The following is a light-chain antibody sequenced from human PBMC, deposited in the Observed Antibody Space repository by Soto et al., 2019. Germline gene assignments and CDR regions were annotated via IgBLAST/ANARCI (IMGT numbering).Light chain of an antibody. CDR3: QRYDSLRT. Sequence: EIVLTQSPATLSLSPGERATLSCRASQSVSNYLAWYQQKPGQPPRLLIYDASIRATGIPDRFSGSGSGTDFTLTITRLEPEDFAMYYCQRYDSLRTFGQGTKVDIK. CDR1: QSVSNY. V-gene: IGKV3-11*01. CDR2: DAS. J-gene: IGKJ1*01.